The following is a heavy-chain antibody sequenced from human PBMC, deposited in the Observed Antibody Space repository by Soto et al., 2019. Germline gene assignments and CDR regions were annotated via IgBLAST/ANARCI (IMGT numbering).Heavy chain of an antibody. D-gene: IGHD3-22*01. CDR1: GGSINNYY. CDR2: IYYAGTT. J-gene: IGHJ4*02. V-gene: IGHV4-59*08. CDR3: ARLGGYYQALDS. Sequence: SETLSLTCRVSGGSINNYYWSWIRQPPGKGLEFIGYIYYAGTTTYNPSLKSRVTISVDMSKNQFSLKLSSVTAADTAVYYCARLGGYYQALDSWGQGTLVTVS.